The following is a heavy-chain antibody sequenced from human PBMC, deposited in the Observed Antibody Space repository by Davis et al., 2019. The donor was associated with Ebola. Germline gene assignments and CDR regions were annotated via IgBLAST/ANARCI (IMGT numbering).Heavy chain of an antibody. CDR2: ISGSGGST. V-gene: IGHV3-23*01. J-gene: IGHJ3*02. D-gene: IGHD2-2*01. Sequence: GESLKISCAASAFTFSNYAMSWVRQAPGKGLEWVSAISGSGGSTYYADSVKGRLTISKDTSKNQVVLTMTNMDPVDTATYYCARSPRYQLRDGLDIWGQGTMVTVSS. CDR1: AFTFSNYA. CDR3: ARSPRYQLRDGLDI.